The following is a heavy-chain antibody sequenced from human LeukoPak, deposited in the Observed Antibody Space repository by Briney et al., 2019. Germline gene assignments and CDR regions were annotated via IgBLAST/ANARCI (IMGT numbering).Heavy chain of an antibody. CDR2: ISYDGSDK. Sequence: GRSLRLSCAASGFTFSSYGMHWVRQAPGKGLEWVAVISYDGSDKYYADSVKGRFTISRDNSKNTLYLQMNSLRAEDTAVYYCAKDRPDSSGWYYFDYWGQGTLVTVSS. CDR3: AKDRPDSSGWYYFDY. J-gene: IGHJ4*02. V-gene: IGHV3-30*18. D-gene: IGHD6-19*01. CDR1: GFTFSSYG.